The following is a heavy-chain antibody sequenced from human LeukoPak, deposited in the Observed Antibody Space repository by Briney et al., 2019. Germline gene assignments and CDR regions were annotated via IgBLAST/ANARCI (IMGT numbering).Heavy chain of an antibody. V-gene: IGHV3-21*01. D-gene: IGHD2/OR15-2a*01. Sequence: KPGGSLRLSCAASGFPFSTYTMNWVRQAPGKGLEWVSSISSSSSYIYYADSMKGRFTISRDNAKNSLYLQMNNLRAEDTAVYYCARGGTYCNSGCYGTKYWGQGTLVTVSS. J-gene: IGHJ4*02. CDR3: ARGGTYCNSGCYGTKY. CDR2: ISSSSSYI. CDR1: GFPFSTYT.